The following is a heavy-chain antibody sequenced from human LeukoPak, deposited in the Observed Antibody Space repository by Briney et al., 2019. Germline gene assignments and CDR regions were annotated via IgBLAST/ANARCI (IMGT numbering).Heavy chain of an antibody. Sequence: GRSLRHSCAASGFTSSQYGMHWVRQAPGMGLEWVAVIWFDGRKIHYPDSVKGRFTISRDNSKNTLYLQMDNLRADDTAVYYCVRGSGGDGYGYWGDYWGQGTLVTVSP. V-gene: IGHV3-33*01. CDR3: VRGSGGDGYGYWGDY. CDR2: IWFDGRKI. J-gene: IGHJ4*02. D-gene: IGHD5-24*01. CDR1: GFTSSQYG.